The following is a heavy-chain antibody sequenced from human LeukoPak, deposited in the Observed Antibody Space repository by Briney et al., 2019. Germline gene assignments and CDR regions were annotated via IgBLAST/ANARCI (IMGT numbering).Heavy chain of an antibody. CDR2: ISGSGGST. J-gene: IGHJ6*03. V-gene: IGHV3-23*01. CDR3: AKEAVAGKYYYYYMDV. CDR1: GFTFSSYA. D-gene: IGHD6-19*01. Sequence: PGGSLRLSCAASGFTFSSYAMSWVRQAPGKGLEWVSAISGSGGSTYYADSVKGRFTISRDNSKNTLYLQTNSLRAEDTAVYYCAKEAVAGKYYYYYMDVWGKGTTVTVSS.